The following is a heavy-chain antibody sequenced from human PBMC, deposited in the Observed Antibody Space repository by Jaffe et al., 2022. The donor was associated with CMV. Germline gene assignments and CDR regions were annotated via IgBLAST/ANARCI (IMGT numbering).Heavy chain of an antibody. J-gene: IGHJ5*02. V-gene: IGHV3-23*01. CDR2: ISGSGGST. CDR3: AKDRGSHCSGGSCPWGWFDP. Sequence: EVQLLESGGGLVQPGGSLRLSCAASGFTFSSYAMSWVRQAPGKGLEWVSAISGSGGSTYYADSVKGRFTISRDNSKNTLYLQMNSLRAEDTAVYYCAKDRGSHCSGGSCPWGWFDPWGQGTLVTVSS. D-gene: IGHD2-15*01. CDR1: GFTFSSYA.